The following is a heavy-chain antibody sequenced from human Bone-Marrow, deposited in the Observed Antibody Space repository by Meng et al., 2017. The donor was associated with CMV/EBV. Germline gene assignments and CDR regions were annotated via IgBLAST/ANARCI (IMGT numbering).Heavy chain of an antibody. V-gene: IGHV1-69*02. CDR3: ARSGGEYYYHGMDD. CDR1: GYSFTSYW. J-gene: IGHJ6*02. D-gene: IGHD1-26*01. Sequence: KISCKGSGYSFTSYWISWVRQAPGQGLEWMGRIIPILGLADYAQKFHGRVTITADKSTSTAYMELSSLRSEDTAVYYCARSGGEYYYHGMDDWGQGTTVTVSS. CDR2: IIPILGLA.